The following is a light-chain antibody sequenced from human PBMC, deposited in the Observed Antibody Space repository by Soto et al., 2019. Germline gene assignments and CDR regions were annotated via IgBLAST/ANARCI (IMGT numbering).Light chain of an antibody. CDR3: QHYTLYSAP. V-gene: IGKV1-5*01. CDR1: QDISTY. CDR2: CAS. Sequence: RLTQSPSSLSASVGDTVTISCRASQDISTYLAWYQHKPGKAPTLLIFCASSLHNGVPPRFAGSGSGSEFTLTINRLQPDDFATYYCQHYTLYSAPFGQGTRV. J-gene: IGKJ5*01.